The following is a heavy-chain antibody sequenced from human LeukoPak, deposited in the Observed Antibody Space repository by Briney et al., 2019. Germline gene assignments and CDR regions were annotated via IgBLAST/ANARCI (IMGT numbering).Heavy chain of an antibody. V-gene: IGHV3-21*01. Sequence: GGSLRLSCAASGFTFSSYSVNWVRQAPGKGLEWVSSISSSSSYIYYADSLKGRFTISRDNARNSLYLQMNSLRAEDTAVYYCAKGLARFGYGALLDFWGQGTLVTVSS. CDR3: AKGLARFGYGALLDF. CDR2: ISSSSSYI. CDR1: GFTFSSYS. J-gene: IGHJ4*02. D-gene: IGHD4/OR15-4a*01.